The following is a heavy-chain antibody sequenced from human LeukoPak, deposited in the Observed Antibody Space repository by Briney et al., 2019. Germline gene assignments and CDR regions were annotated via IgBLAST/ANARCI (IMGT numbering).Heavy chain of an antibody. Sequence: GGSLRLSCAVSGFTFSSCAMSWARQAPGKGLEWVSTIASSGSWTYDAPSVRGRFTISRDNSRGLLYLQMNSLRVEDTAIYYCAKDETGDGFNAIWGQGARVTVSS. J-gene: IGHJ4*02. CDR3: AKDETGDGFNAI. CDR1: GFTFSSCA. D-gene: IGHD5-24*01. CDR2: IASSGSWT. V-gene: IGHV3-23*01.